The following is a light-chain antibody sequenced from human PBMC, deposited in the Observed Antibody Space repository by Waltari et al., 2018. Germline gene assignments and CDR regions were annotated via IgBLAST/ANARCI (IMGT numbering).Light chain of an antibody. V-gene: IGKV3-15*01. J-gene: IGKJ5*01. Sequence: EMVMTQSPATVSVSPGERATLSCRASQSVSNNVAWYQQKPGQAPRLLIYGASIRATGVPARFSGSGSGTDFTLTISSLQSEDLGIYYCQQYYDWPPITFGQGTRLDIK. CDR1: QSVSNN. CDR2: GAS. CDR3: QQYYDWPPIT.